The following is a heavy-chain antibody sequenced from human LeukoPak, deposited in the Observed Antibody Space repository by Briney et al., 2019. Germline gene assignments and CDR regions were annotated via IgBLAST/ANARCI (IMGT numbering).Heavy chain of an antibody. CDR2: INQDASEI. CDR3: ATDRDNSDWQKRFDS. J-gene: IGHJ4*02. V-gene: IGHV3-7*01. CDR1: GFTFSTYW. Sequence: GGSLILSCAASGFTFSTYWMNWYRQARGKGPEWVCNINQDASEINYVDSVRGRFIISRDHAQNSLHVQMNSLRAEDTAVYYCATDRDNSDWQKRFDSWGQGTLVSVFS. D-gene: IGHD2-21*02.